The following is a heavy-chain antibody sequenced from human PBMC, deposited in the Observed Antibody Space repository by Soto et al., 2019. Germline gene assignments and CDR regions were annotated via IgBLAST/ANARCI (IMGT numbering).Heavy chain of an antibody. Sequence: SETLSLTCTVSGGSITRGGYYWSWIRQHPGKGLEWIGYIYNSGTTYYNPSLKSRVTISVDRSKNQFSLKLSSVTAADTAVYYCARRYSGYCDYWGQGTLVTVSS. V-gene: IGHV4-31*03. CDR3: ARRYSGYCDY. J-gene: IGHJ4*02. D-gene: IGHD5-12*01. CDR2: IYNSGTT. CDR1: GGSITRGGYY.